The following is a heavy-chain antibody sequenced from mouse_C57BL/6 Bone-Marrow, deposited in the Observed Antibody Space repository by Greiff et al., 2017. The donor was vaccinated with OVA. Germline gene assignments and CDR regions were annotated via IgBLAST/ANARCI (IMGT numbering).Heavy chain of an antibody. CDR1: GYTFTSYW. CDR3: ARAYYSNPWFAY. CDR2: IYPGSGST. V-gene: IGHV1-55*01. Sequence: QVQLQHPGAELVKPGASVKMSCKASGYTFTSYWITWVKQRPGQGLEWIGDIYPGSGSTNYNEKFKSKATLTVDTSSSTAYMQLSSLTSEDSAVYYCARAYYSNPWFAYWGQGTLVTVSA. D-gene: IGHD2-5*01. J-gene: IGHJ3*01.